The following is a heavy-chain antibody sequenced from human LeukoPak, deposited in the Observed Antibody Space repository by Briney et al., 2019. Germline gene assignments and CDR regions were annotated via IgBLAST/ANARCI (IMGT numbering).Heavy chain of an antibody. CDR1: GGSISNYY. CDR3: ARQDIVTTIRHFDL. Sequence: PSETLSLTCTVSGGSISNYYWSWIRQPPGKGLEWIGYIYYSGSTYYNPSLRSRVTISVDTSKNQFSLNLNSVTAADTAVYYCARQDIVTTIRHFDLWGRGTLVTVS. V-gene: IGHV4-59*01. CDR2: IYYSGST. D-gene: IGHD5-12*01. J-gene: IGHJ2*01.